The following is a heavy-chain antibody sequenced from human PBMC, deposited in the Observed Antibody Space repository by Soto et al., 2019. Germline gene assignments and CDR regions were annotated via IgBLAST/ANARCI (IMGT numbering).Heavy chain of an antibody. J-gene: IGHJ4*02. Sequence: SETLALTCTVSGGSMSSGGYYWSWIRQHPGKGLEWIGYIYYSGSTYYNPSLKSRVTISVDTSKNQFSLKLSSVTAADTAVYYCARDSVVAAAGGGTFDYWGQGTLVTVSS. V-gene: IGHV4-31*03. D-gene: IGHD6-13*01. CDR2: IYYSGST. CDR1: GGSMSSGGYY. CDR3: ARDSVVAAAGGGTFDY.